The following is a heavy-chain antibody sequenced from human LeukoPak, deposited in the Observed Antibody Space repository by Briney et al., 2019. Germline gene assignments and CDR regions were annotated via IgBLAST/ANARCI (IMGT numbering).Heavy chain of an antibody. CDR2: IYYTGDT. Sequence: SETLSLTCSVSGGSINSRMYYWAWLRQPPGKGLELIANIYYTGDTYYSPSLRSRVIMSVDTSKNQFSLKLTSVTAADTAVYYCARVDGYGYFDYSGQGTLVTVSS. J-gene: IGHJ4*02. CDR1: GGSINSRMYY. CDR3: ARVDGYGYFDY. D-gene: IGHD5-18*01. V-gene: IGHV4-39*07.